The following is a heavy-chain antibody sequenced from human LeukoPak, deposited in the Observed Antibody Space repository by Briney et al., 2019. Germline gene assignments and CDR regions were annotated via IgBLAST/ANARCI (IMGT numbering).Heavy chain of an antibody. CDR1: GFTFSSYA. CDR2: ISGSGGST. CDR3: AKDTYGSGSYYHSRKGGY. Sequence: GGSLRLSFAASGFTFSSYAMSWVRQAPGKGLEWVSAISGSGGSTYYADSVKGRFTISRDNSKNTLYLQMNSLRAEDTAVYYCAKDTYGSGSYYHSRKGGYWGQGTLVTVSS. J-gene: IGHJ4*02. D-gene: IGHD3-10*01. V-gene: IGHV3-23*01.